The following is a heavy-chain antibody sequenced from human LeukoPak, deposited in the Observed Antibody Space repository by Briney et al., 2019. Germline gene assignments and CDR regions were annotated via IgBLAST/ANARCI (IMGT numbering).Heavy chain of an antibody. CDR1: GYTFTGYY. V-gene: IGHV1-2*06. Sequence: ASVKVSCKASGYTFTGYYMHWVRQAPGQGLEWMGRINPNSGGTNYAQKLQGRVTITRDTSISTAYLELSRLRSHDTAGDYCAPGPGWFDPWGQGTLVTVSS. CDR2: INPNSGGT. D-gene: IGHD7-27*01. CDR3: APGPGWFDP. J-gene: IGHJ5*02.